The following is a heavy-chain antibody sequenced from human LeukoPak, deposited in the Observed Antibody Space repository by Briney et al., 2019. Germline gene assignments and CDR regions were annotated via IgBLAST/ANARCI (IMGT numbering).Heavy chain of an antibody. CDR1: GYTFTSYG. CDR2: ISAYNGNT. Sequence: ASVKVSCKASGYTFTSYGISWVRQAPGQGLEWMGWISAYNGNTNYAQKLQGRVTMTTDTSTSTAYMELRSLRSEDTAVYYCARLISFYYDSSGYYITPEDYFDYWGQGTLVTVSS. CDR3: ARLISFYYDSSGYYITPEDYFDY. D-gene: IGHD3-22*01. V-gene: IGHV1-18*01. J-gene: IGHJ4*02.